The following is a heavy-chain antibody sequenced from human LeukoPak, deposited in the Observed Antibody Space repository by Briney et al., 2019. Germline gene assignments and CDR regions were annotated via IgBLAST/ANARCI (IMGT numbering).Heavy chain of an antibody. Sequence: GESLKISCKASNYNLPNYWIGWVRQMPGKGLEWMGIIYPAGSETIYNPSFEGQVTISVDKSTSTAYLQWSTLKTSDTAIYYCARRIYTSVWFDPWGQGTLVSVSS. V-gene: IGHV5-51*01. CDR1: NYNLPNYW. CDR2: IYPAGSET. J-gene: IGHJ5*02. D-gene: IGHD2-15*01. CDR3: ARRIYTSVWFDP.